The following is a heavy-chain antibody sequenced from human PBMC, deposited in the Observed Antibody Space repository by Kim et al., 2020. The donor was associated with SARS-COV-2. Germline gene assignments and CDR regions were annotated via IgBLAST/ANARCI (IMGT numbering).Heavy chain of an antibody. J-gene: IGHJ6*02. D-gene: IGHD2-2*01. Sequence: SDTLSLTCAVSGGSISSSNWWSWVRQPPGKGLEWIGEIYHSGSTNYNPSLKSRVTISVDKSKNQFSLKLSSVTAADTAVYYCARDSRVESSYYYYYGMDVWGQGTTVTVSS. V-gene: IGHV4-4*02. CDR2: IYHSGST. CDR1: GGSISSSNW. CDR3: ARDSRVESSYYYYYGMDV.